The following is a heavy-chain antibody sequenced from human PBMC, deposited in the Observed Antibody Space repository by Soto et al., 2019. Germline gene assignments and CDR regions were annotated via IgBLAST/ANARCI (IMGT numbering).Heavy chain of an antibody. J-gene: IGHJ4*02. CDR1: GYTFTRYN. CDR2: INVGNGNT. Sequence: QVQFVQSGAEVKKPGASVKVSCKTPGYTFTRYNIPWVRQAPGQRLEWMGWINVGNGNTRYSQKFQGRLTLTRDTPGNTAYATPNSLISEDTAVYYCATLQDYDGCLDAWGQGTLGTVSS. D-gene: IGHD3-22*01. V-gene: IGHV1-3*01. CDR3: ATLQDYDGCLDA.